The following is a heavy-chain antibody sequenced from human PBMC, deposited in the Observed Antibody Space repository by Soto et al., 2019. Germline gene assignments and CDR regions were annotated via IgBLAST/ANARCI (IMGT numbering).Heavy chain of an antibody. D-gene: IGHD3-10*01. CDR2: INAGNGNT. J-gene: IGHJ4*01. Sequence: ASVKVSCKASGYTFTSYAMHWVRQAPGQRLEWMGWINAGNGNTKYSQKFQGRVTITRDTSASTAYMELSSLRAEDTAVYYCARDSGYGPGASVNHYLDFWGRGTLVTVSS. V-gene: IGHV1-3*01. CDR1: GYTFTSYA. CDR3: ARDSGYGPGASVNHYLDF.